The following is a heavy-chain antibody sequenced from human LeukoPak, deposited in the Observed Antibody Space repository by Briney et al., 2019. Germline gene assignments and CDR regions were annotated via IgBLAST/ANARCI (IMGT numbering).Heavy chain of an antibody. Sequence: GGSLRLSCVASGFTFDGYGMSWVRQAPEKGLEWVSSINSNGASTAYVDSVKGRFTISRDNAKNSLYLQMNSLRAEDTAVYYCVRDEGIATSALDYWGQGTLVTVSS. J-gene: IGHJ4*02. CDR1: GFTFDGYG. D-gene: IGHD6-13*01. CDR2: INSNGAST. V-gene: IGHV3-20*04. CDR3: VRDEGIATSALDY.